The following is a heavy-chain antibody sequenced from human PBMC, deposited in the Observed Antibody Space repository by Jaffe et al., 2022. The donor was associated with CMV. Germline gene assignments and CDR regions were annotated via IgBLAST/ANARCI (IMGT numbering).Heavy chain of an antibody. Sequence: QVQLVQSGAEVVKPGASVKVSCKASGYSFTDYYIYWLRQAPGQGLEWMGWINPISGGTNYAQKFQGRVTMTGDTSITTAYMELSRLRFDDTAVYYCARVPLTNWNWLRLDFWGQGTLVTISS. CDR2: INPISGGT. CDR1: GYSFTDYY. J-gene: IGHJ4*02. D-gene: IGHD1-1*01. CDR3: ARVPLTNWNWLRLDF. V-gene: IGHV1-2*02.